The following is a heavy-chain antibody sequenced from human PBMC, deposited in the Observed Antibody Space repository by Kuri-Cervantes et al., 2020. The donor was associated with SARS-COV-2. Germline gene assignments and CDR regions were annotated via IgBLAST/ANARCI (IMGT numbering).Heavy chain of an antibody. J-gene: IGHJ4*02. CDR2: INPNSGGT. CDR1: GDTFSAYA. D-gene: IGHD6-13*01. CDR3: ARSFDSSSWHLFDY. Sequence: ASVKVSCKASGDTFSAYAISWVRQAPGQGLEWMGWINPNSGGTNYAQKFQGRVTMTRDTSISTAYMELSRLRSDDTDVYYCARSFDSSSWHLFDYWGQGTLVTVSS. V-gene: IGHV1-2*02.